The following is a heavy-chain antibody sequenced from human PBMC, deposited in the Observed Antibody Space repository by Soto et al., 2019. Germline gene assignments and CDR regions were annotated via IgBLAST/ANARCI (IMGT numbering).Heavy chain of an antibody. CDR2: IIPIFGTA. CDR3: ARDTPRSRPGFEYRFDY. V-gene: IGHV1-69*13. J-gene: IGHJ4*02. Sequence: ASVEFSCKASGGTFSSYAISWVRQAPGQGLEWMGGIIPIFGTANYAQKFQGRVTITADESTSTAYMELSSLRSEDTAVYYCARDTPRSRPGFEYRFDYWGQGTLVTVSS. CDR1: GGTFSSYA. D-gene: IGHD3-10*01.